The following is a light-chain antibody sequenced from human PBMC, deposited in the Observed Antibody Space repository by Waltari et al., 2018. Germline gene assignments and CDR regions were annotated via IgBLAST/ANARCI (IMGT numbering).Light chain of an antibody. V-gene: IGLV7-46*01. Sequence: QAVVTQEPSLTVSPGGTVTLTCGSSTGPVTSGNFPYWLQQKPGQAPRTLIYDSNFRRAWTPARFSASLVGGKAVLTLSGAQAEDEAKYYCWLAYTGGMVVFGGGTELAVL. CDR3: WLAYTGGMVV. CDR2: DSN. CDR1: TGPVTSGNF. J-gene: IGLJ2*01.